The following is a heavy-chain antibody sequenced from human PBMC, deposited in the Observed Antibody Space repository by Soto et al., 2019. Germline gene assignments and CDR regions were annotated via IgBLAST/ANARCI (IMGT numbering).Heavy chain of an antibody. CDR1: GFTFSTYA. Sequence: GGSLRLSCAASGFTFSTYAMHWVRQAPGKGLEYVSGISSNGGSTYYADSVKGRFTISRDNSKNTLYLQMSSLRTEDTAVYYCVKAQGGYSYASGFDYWGQGTLLTVSS. J-gene: IGHJ4*02. V-gene: IGHV3-64D*06. CDR3: VKAQGGYSYASGFDY. D-gene: IGHD5-18*01. CDR2: ISSNGGST.